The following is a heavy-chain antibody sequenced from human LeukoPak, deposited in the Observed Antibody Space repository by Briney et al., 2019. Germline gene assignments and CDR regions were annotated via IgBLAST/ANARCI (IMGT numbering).Heavy chain of an antibody. CDR1: GFTFSSYG. V-gene: IGHV3-30*18. J-gene: IGHJ6*03. CDR3: AKGYYYMDV. CDR2: ISYDGSSK. Sequence: GGSLRLSCAASGFTFSSYGMHWVRQAPGKGLEWVAVISYDGSSKDYADSVKGRFTISRDNSKNTLYLQMSSLRAEDTAVYYCAKGYYYMDVWGKGTTVTVSS.